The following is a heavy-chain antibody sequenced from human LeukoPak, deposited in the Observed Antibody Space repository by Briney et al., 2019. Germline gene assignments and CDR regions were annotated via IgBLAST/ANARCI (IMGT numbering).Heavy chain of an antibody. CDR2: ISSRSTYR. CDR3: AGDMTTATTCYLQH. CDR1: GFTFSDYS. Sequence: GGSLRLSCAASGFTFSDYSMNWVRQAPGKGLEWVSSISSRSTYRYYADSVKGRFTISRDNAKNSLCLQMNSLRAEDTAVYYCAGDMTTATTCYLQHWGQGTLVTVSS. V-gene: IGHV3-21*06. D-gene: IGHD4-17*01. J-gene: IGHJ1*01.